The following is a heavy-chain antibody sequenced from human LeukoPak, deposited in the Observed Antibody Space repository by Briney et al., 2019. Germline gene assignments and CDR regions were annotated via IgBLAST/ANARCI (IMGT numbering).Heavy chain of an antibody. V-gene: IGHV4-61*09. CDR2: VYSSGSA. J-gene: IGHJ2*01. CDR3: SRGPENPLNWYFDL. D-gene: IGHD1-14*01. Sequence: TLSLTCSVSGGSISSGRFYWNWLRQPAGTGLEWLGHVYSSGSANCNPSLKSRVTISLDTSKNQFSLKLNSVTADDTAVYYCSRGPENPLNWYFDLWGRGTLVTVSS. CDR1: GGSISSGRFY.